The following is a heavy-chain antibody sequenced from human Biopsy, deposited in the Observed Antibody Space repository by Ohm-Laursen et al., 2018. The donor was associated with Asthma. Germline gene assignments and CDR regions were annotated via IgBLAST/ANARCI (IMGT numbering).Heavy chain of an antibody. J-gene: IGHJ4*02. Sequence: SLRLSCTASGFTFSSYGMHWVRQAPGKGLEWVALISNDGSSKYYADSVKGRFTISRDISKNTLYLQMNSMRAEDTAVYYCARSDCGSGGYCYIPFYFWGQGTLVTVSS. CDR3: ARSDCGSGGYCYIPFYF. D-gene: IGHD2-21*02. V-gene: IGHV3-30*03. CDR1: GFTFSSYG. CDR2: ISNDGSSK.